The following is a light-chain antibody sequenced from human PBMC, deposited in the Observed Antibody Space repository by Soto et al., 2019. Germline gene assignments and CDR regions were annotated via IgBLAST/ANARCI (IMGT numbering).Light chain of an antibody. CDR2: GAS. CDR3: QQYDQWWT. Sequence: EIVLTQSPATLSLSPGERATLXCRASQSLTTDLAWYQQKPGQPPRLLIYGASTRATDFPARFSGSGSGTEFTLTISSLQSEDFGVYFCQQYDQWWTFGQGTKVDIK. CDR1: QSLTTD. V-gene: IGKV3-15*01. J-gene: IGKJ1*01.